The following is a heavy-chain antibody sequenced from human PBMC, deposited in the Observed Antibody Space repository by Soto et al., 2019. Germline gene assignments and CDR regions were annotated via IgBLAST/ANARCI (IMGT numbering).Heavy chain of an antibody. CDR1: GYSISSGYY. J-gene: IGHJ5*02. D-gene: IGHD3-9*01. Sequence: SETLSLTCAVSGYSISSGYYWGWIRQPPGKGLEWIGSIYHSGSTYYNPSLKSRVTISVDTPKNQFSLKLSSVTAADTAVYYCARGIRAYYDILTGYYPSGRESWFDPWGQGTLVTVSS. V-gene: IGHV4-38-2*01. CDR2: IYHSGST. CDR3: ARGIRAYYDILTGYYPSGRESWFDP.